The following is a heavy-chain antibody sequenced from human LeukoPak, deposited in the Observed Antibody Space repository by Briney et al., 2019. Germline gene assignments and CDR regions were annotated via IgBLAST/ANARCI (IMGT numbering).Heavy chain of an antibody. Sequence: SETLSLTCTVSGYSINSGYYWGWIRQPPGKGLEWIGSIYHSGSTYYNPSLKSRVSISVDTSKNQFSLKLSSVTAADTAVYYCARQYSGYLRNWFDPWGQGTLVTVSS. D-gene: IGHD5-12*01. J-gene: IGHJ5*02. CDR3: ARQYSGYLRNWFDP. CDR2: IYHSGST. CDR1: GYSINSGYY. V-gene: IGHV4-38-2*02.